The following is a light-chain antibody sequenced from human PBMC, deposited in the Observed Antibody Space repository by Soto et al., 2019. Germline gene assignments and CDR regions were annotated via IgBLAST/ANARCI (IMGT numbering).Light chain of an antibody. CDR1: SSDVGSYNI. J-gene: IGLJ3*02. V-gene: IGLV2-23*01. Sequence: QSALTQPASVSGYPGQSITISCTGTSSDVGSYNIVSWYQQHPGKAPKLMIYEGSKRPSGVSNRFSGSKSGNTASLTISGLQAEDEADYYCCSYAGSSWVFGGGTKLTVL. CDR2: EGS. CDR3: CSYAGSSWV.